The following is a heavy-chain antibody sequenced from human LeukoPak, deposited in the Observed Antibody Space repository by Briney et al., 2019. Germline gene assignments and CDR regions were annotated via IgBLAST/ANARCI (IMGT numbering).Heavy chain of an antibody. D-gene: IGHD3-22*01. V-gene: IGHV2-70*11. J-gene: IGHJ4*02. CDR1: GFSLSTSGMC. CDR3: ARTTDYYDSSGYYYD. CDR2: IDWDDDK. Sequence: SGPALVKPTQTLTLTCTFSGFSLSTSGMCVSWIRQPPGKALEWLARIDWDDDKYYSTSLKTRLTISKDTSKNQVVLTMTNMDPVDTATYYCARTTDYYDSSGYYYDWGQGTLVTVSS.